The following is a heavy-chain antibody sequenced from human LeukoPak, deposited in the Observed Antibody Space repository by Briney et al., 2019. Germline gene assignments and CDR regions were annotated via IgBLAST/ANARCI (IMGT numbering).Heavy chain of an antibody. CDR3: ARGWDFDY. Sequence: SETLSLTCTVSGGSISSSSYYWGWIRQPPGKGLEWIGSIYYGGSTYYNPSLKSRVTISVDTSKNQFSLKLSSVTAADTAVYYCARGWDFDYWGQGTLVTVSS. V-gene: IGHV4-39*07. D-gene: IGHD1-26*01. CDR1: GGSISSSSYY. J-gene: IGHJ4*02. CDR2: IYYGGST.